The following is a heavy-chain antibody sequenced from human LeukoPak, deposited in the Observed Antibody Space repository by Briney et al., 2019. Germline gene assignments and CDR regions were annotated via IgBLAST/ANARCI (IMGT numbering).Heavy chain of an antibody. D-gene: IGHD3-16*02. J-gene: IGHJ4*02. Sequence: PSETLSLTCTVSGGSISSSSYYWGWIRQPAGKGLEWIGRIYTSGSTNYNPSLKSRVTMSVDTSKNQFSLKLSSVTAADTAVYYCARDPQLSLYYFDYWGQGTLVTVSS. CDR2: IYTSGST. V-gene: IGHV4-61*02. CDR1: GGSISSSSYY. CDR3: ARDPQLSLYYFDY.